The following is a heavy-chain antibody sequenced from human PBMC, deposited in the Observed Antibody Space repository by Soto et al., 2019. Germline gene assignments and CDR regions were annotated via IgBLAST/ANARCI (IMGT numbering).Heavy chain of an antibody. CDR3: ARAGGSSGLYVLGYYCMDV. CDR1: GYTFTSHD. J-gene: IGHJ6*02. D-gene: IGHD6-19*01. Sequence: KGHGNASGYTFTSHDITWVRQATGQGLEWMGWMNPNSGNTAYAQKFQGRVTMTRNTSISTAYMELSSLRSEDTAVYYCARAGGSSGLYVLGYYCMDVSAQ. V-gene: IGHV1-8*01. CDR2: MNPNSGNT.